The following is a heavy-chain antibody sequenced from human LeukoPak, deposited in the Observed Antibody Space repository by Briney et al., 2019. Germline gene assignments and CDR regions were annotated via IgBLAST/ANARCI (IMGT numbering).Heavy chain of an antibody. CDR1: GGSFSGYY. J-gene: IGHJ4*02. Sequence: SETLSLTCAVYGGSFSGYYWSWIRQPPGKGLEWIGEINHSGSTNYNPSLKSRVTISVDTSKNQFSLKLSSVTAADTAVYYCASGLASSTSSLIGYFDYWGQGTLVTVSS. V-gene: IGHV4-34*01. D-gene: IGHD6-6*01. CDR2: INHSGST. CDR3: ASGLASSTSSLIGYFDY.